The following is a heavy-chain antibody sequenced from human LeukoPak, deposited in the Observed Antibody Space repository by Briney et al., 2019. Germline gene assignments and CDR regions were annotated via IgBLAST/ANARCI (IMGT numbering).Heavy chain of an antibody. V-gene: IGHV3-30*18. J-gene: IGHJ4*02. Sequence: GRSLRLSCAASGFTFSSYGMYWVRQAPGKGPEWVAVISYDGSNKYYADSVKGRFTISRDNSKNTLYLQMNSLRAEDTAVYYCAKILPDTVTADYWGQGTLVTVSS. D-gene: IGHD4-11*01. CDR2: ISYDGSNK. CDR1: GFTFSSYG. CDR3: AKILPDTVTADY.